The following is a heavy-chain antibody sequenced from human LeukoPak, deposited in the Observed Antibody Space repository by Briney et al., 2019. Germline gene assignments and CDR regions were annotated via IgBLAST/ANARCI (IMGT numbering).Heavy chain of an antibody. Sequence: PGRSLRLSCAASGFTFSSYGMHWVRQAPGKGLEWVAVISYDGSNKYYADSVKGRFTISRDNSKNTLYLQMNSLRAEDTAVYYCAKCGWSTVTRYYYYMDVWGKGTTVTIPS. J-gene: IGHJ6*03. CDR1: GFTFSSYG. CDR3: AKCGWSTVTRYYYYMDV. V-gene: IGHV3-30*18. CDR2: ISYDGSNK. D-gene: IGHD4-11*01.